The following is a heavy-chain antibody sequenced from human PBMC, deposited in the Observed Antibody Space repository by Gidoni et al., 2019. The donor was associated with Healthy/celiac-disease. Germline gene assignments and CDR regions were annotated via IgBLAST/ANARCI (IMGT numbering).Heavy chain of an antibody. CDR3: ARVPPTLYSGYDVYYYGMDV. V-gene: IGHV4-38-2*02. Sequence: QVQLQESCPGLVKPSETLSLTCTVSGYSISSGYYWGWIRQPPGKGLEWIGSIYHSGSTYYNPSLKSRVTISVDTSKNQCSLKLSSVTAADTAVYYCARVPPTLYSGYDVYYYGMDVWGQGTTVTVSS. D-gene: IGHD5-12*01. J-gene: IGHJ6*02. CDR1: GYSISSGYY. CDR2: IYHSGST.